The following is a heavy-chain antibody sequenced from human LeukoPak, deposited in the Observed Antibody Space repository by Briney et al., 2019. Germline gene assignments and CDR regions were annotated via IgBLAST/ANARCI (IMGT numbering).Heavy chain of an antibody. V-gene: IGHV3-53*01. Sequence: GGSLRLSCAASGFTVSRNYMTWVRQAPGKGLEWVSVIYSSGTTYYADSVKGRFTISRDNSKNTLYLQMNSLRAEDTAVYYCAKEGRIVGATEPDYWGQGTLVTVSS. J-gene: IGHJ4*02. CDR1: GFTVSRNY. D-gene: IGHD1-26*01. CDR3: AKEGRIVGATEPDY. CDR2: IYSSGTT.